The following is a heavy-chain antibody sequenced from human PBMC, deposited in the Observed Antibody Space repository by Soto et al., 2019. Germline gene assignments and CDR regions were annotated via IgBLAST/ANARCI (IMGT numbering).Heavy chain of an antibody. J-gene: IGHJ4*02. CDR2: ISGSGGST. CDR3: AGTDCGGDCYLDY. D-gene: IGHD2-21*02. CDR1: AFSVTIYA. Sequence: PGGSRRLSWAAAAFSVTIYAMSCVRQAPGEGLEWVSAISGSGGSTYYADSVKGRFTISRENSKSSLYLQMYSLRAEDTAVCYGAGTDCGGDCYLDYWGQGTLVTVSS. V-gene: IGHV3-23*01.